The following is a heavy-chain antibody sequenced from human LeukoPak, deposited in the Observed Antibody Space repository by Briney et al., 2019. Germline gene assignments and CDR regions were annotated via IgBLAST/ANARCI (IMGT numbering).Heavy chain of an antibody. CDR3: ARGGGILYRVGTSSPDY. J-gene: IGHJ4*02. CDR1: GYTFTGYY. CDR2: ISAYNGNT. V-gene: IGHV1-18*04. Sequence: PWASVKVSCKASGYTFTGYYMHWVRQAPGQGLEWMGWISAYNGNTNHAQKLQGRVTMTTDTSTSTAYMELRSLRSADTAVYYCARGGGILYRVGTSSPDYWGQGTLVTVSS. D-gene: IGHD2-8*01.